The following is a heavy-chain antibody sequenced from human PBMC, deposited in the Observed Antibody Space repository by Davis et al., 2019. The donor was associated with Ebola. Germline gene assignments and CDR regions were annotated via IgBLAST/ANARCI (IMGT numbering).Heavy chain of an antibody. J-gene: IGHJ4*02. Sequence: ASVKVSCKASGYTFTSYAMHWVRQAPGQRLEWMGWINAGNGNTKYSQKFQGRVTITRDTSASTAYMELSSLRSEDTAVYYCARAGKGIAARLNDYWGQGTLVTVSS. CDR3: ARAGKGIAARLNDY. CDR1: GYTFTSYA. CDR2: INAGNGNT. D-gene: IGHD6-6*01. V-gene: IGHV1-3*01.